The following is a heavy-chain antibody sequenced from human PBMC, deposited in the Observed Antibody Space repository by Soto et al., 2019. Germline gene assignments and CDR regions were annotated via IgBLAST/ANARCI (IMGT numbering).Heavy chain of an antibody. Sequence: SVKVSCKASGGTFSSYAISWVRQAPGQGLEWMGGIIPIFGTANYAQKFQGRVTITADKSTSTAYMELSSLRSEDTAVYYCARGMATIANWGSGWFDPWGQGTLVTVSS. J-gene: IGHJ5*02. V-gene: IGHV1-69*06. CDR3: ARGMATIANWGSGWFDP. CDR1: GGTFSSYA. D-gene: IGHD7-27*01. CDR2: IIPIFGTA.